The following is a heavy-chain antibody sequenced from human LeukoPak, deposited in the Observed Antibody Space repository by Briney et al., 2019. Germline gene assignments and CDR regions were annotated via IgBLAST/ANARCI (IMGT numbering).Heavy chain of an antibody. Sequence: GESLKISCKGSGYSFTSYWTGWVRQMPGKGLEWMGIIYPGDSDTRYSPSFQGQVTISADKSISTAYLQWSSLKASDTAMYYCARLDGYYDSSGYYPRGAFDIWGQGTMVTVSS. CDR3: ARLDGYYDSSGYYPRGAFDI. D-gene: IGHD3-22*01. J-gene: IGHJ3*02. CDR1: GYSFTSYW. V-gene: IGHV5-51*01. CDR2: IYPGDSDT.